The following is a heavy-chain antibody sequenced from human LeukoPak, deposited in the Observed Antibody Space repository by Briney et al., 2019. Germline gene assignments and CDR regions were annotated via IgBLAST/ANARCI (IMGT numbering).Heavy chain of an antibody. J-gene: IGHJ4*02. V-gene: IGHV4-39*07. Sequence: SETLSLTCTVSGGSISSSSYYWGWIRQPPGKGLEWIGTIYHSGSTYYTPSLQSRVTISVDMSKNQFSLRLSRVTVADTAVYFCARSTFSHASTGGYDYWGQGILVTVSS. CDR1: GGSISSSSYY. CDR3: ARSTFSHASTGGYDY. CDR2: IYHSGST. D-gene: IGHD3-22*01.